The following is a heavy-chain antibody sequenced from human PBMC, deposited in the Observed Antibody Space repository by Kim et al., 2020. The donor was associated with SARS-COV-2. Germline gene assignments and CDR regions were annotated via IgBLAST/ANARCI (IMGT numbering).Heavy chain of an antibody. D-gene: IGHD3-3*01. CDR2: IIPIFGTA. V-gene: IGHV1-69*13. J-gene: IGHJ6*02. CDR1: GGTFSSYA. CDR3: ARCPPQRRITIFGVVIPERIAYYYGMDV. Sequence: SVKVSCKASGGTFSSYAISWVRQAPGQGLEWMGGIIPIFGTANYAQKFQGRVTITADESTSTAYMELSSLRSEDTAVYYCARCPPQRRITIFGVVIPERIAYYYGMDVWGQGTTVTVSS.